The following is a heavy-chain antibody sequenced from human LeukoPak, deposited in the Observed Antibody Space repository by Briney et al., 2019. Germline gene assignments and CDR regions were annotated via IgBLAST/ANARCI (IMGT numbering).Heavy chain of an antibody. V-gene: IGHV1-69*13. CDR3: ARDSGTAMAPFDY. Sequence: SVKASCKASGGTFSSYAISWVRQAPGQGLEWMGGIIPIFGTANYAQKFQGRVTITADESTSTAYMELSSLRSEDTAVYYCARDSGTAMAPFDYWGQGTLVTVSS. J-gene: IGHJ4*02. D-gene: IGHD5-18*01. CDR1: GGTFSSYA. CDR2: IIPIFGTA.